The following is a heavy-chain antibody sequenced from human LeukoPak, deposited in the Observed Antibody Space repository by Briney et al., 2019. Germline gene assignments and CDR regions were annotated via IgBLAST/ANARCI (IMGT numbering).Heavy chain of an antibody. CDR3: ARVVVVPAAIPLLGDY. CDR2: ISGYNGNT. J-gene: IGHJ4*02. Sequence: ASVKVSCKASGYTFTNYGISWVRQAPGQGLEWMGWISGYNGNTNYAQKLQGRVTMTTDTSTSTAYMELRSLRSDDTAVYYCARVVVVPAAIPLLGDYWGQGTLVTVSS. CDR1: GYTFTNYG. D-gene: IGHD2-2*02. V-gene: IGHV1-18*01.